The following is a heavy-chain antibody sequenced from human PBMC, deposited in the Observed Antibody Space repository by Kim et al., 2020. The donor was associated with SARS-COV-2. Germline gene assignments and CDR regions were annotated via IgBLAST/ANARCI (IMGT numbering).Heavy chain of an antibody. Sequence: PALQGRVTIAGDPSKNQFSLKLSSVTAADTAVYYCARDPNRGWRNDAFDIWGQGTMVTVSS. J-gene: IGHJ3*02. V-gene: IGHV4-31*02. CDR3: ARDPNRGWRNDAFDI. D-gene: IGHD6-19*01.